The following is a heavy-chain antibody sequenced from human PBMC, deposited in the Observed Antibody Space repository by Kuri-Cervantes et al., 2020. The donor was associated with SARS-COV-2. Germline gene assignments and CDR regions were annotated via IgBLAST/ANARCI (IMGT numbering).Heavy chain of an antibody. J-gene: IGHJ6*03. CDR2: MNPNSGNT. D-gene: IGHD3-16*01. Sequence: ASVKVSCKASGYTFTGYYMHWVRQATGQGLEWMGWMNPNSGNTGYAQKFQGRVTMTRDTSISTAYMELSRLRSDDTAVYYCARFAVYYYYMDVWGKGTTVTVSS. CDR3: ARFAVYYYYMDV. V-gene: IGHV1-2*02. CDR1: GYTFTGYY.